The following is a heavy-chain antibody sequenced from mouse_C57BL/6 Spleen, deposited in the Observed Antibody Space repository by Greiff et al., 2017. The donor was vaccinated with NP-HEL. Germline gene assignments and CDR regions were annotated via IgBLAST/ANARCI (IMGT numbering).Heavy chain of an antibody. D-gene: IGHD1-1*01. CDR3: ARGKLSSTVVAPYYFDY. V-gene: IGHV1-81*01. CDR2: IYPRSGNP. CDR1: GYTFPSYG. J-gene: IGHJ2*01. Sequence: QVQLQQSGAELARPGASVKLSCKASGYTFPSYGISWVKQRTGQGLEWIGAIYPRSGNPSYNEKFKGKATLTADKSSSTAYMELRSLTSEDSAVYFCARGKLSSTVVAPYYFDYWGQGTTLTVSS.